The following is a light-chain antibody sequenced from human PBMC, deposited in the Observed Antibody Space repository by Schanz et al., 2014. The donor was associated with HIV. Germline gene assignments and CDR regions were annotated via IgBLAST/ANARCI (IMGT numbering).Light chain of an antibody. CDR2: DVN. V-gene: IGLV2-8*01. J-gene: IGLJ3*02. CDR3: SSHAGSSPYWV. Sequence: QSALTQPPSASGSPGQSVTISCTGTSADVGGYDYVSWYQQHPGKAPKLMIYDVNKRPSGVPDRFSGSKSGNTASLTVSGLQAEDDADYYCSSHAGSSPYWVFGGGTKLTVL. CDR1: SADVGGYDY.